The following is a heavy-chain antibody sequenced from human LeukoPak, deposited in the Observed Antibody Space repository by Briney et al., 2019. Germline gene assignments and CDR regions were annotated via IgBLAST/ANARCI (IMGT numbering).Heavy chain of an antibody. Sequence: GGSLRLSCAASGFTFSSYGMHWVRQAPGKGLEWVAVIWYDGSNKYYADSVKGRFTISRDNSKNTLYLQMNSLRAEDTAVYYFARPGSVFLDGLDYGGREPLVTVS. CDR3: ARPGSVFLDGLDY. D-gene: IGHD2-8*02. CDR1: GFTFSSYG. J-gene: IGHJ4*02. V-gene: IGHV3-33*01. CDR2: IWYDGSNK.